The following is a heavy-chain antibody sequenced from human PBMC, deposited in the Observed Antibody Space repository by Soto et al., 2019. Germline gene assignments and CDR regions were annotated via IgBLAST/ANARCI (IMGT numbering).Heavy chain of an antibody. J-gene: IGHJ5*02. Sequence: ASVKVSCKASGYTLIMYYIHWMRQAPGQGLEWMGIINPSGGSTSYAQKFQGRVTMTRDTSTSTVYMELSSLRSEDTAVYYCAREGEWFGELSHWFDPWGQGTLVTVSS. CDR1: GYTLIMYY. CDR3: AREGEWFGELSHWFDP. D-gene: IGHD3-10*01. V-gene: IGHV1-46*03. CDR2: INPSGGST.